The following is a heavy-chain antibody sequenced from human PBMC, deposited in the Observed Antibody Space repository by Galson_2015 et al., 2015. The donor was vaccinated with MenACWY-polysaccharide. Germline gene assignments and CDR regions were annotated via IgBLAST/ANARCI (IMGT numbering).Heavy chain of an antibody. CDR1: GYTFTDYY. Sequence: SVKVSCKASGYTFTDYYIHWVRQAPGQGLESMGWINPKSGGTDYVQKFQGSISMTRDTSISTAYMEVSRLTSDDTAIYYCARGKGIPVTTKAAFHIWGQGKRVTVSS. D-gene: IGHD4-17*01. V-gene: IGHV1-2*02. CDR3: ARGKGIPVTTKAAFHI. CDR2: INPKSGGT. J-gene: IGHJ3*02.